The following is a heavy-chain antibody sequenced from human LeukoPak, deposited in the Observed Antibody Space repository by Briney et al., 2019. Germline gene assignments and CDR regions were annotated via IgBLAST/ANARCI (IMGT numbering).Heavy chain of an antibody. CDR3: ARDGLGSYDY. CDR2: ISSRGDST. V-gene: IGHV3-23*01. D-gene: IGHD3-10*01. J-gene: IGHJ4*02. Sequence: GGSLSLSCAASGFIFSNYAMSWVRQVPGRGLEWVSTISSRGDSTYVADSVKGRFTISRDNSKNSVYLQMNSLRAEDTAVYYCARDGLGSYDYWGQGTLVTVSS. CDR1: GFIFSNYA.